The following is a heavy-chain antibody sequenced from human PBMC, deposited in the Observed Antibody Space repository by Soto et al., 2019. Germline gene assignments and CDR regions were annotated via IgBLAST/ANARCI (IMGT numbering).Heavy chain of an antibody. Sequence: GGSLRLSCAASGFTFSSYAMSWVRQAPGKGLEWVSAISGSGGSTYYADSVKGRFTISRDNSKNTLYLQMNSLRAEDTAVYYCAKDGRFAPDIVVTGFDYWGQGTLVTVSS. V-gene: IGHV3-23*01. J-gene: IGHJ4*02. CDR3: AKDGRFAPDIVVTGFDY. D-gene: IGHD5-12*01. CDR2: ISGSGGST. CDR1: GFTFSSYA.